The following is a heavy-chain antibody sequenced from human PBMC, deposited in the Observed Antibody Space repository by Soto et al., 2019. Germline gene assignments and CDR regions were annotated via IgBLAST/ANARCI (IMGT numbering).Heavy chain of an antibody. CDR3: AKNYYFDH. CDR1: GFTFSAYA. CDR2: INVDDSA. V-gene: IGHV3-23*01. Sequence: PGGSLRLSCAASGFTFSAYAMIWVRQAPGKGLEWVSSINVDDSAYYADSVKGRFTISRDNSKSTVFLELSSLRVEDTATFYCAKNYYFDHWGQGTQVTVSS. J-gene: IGHJ4*02.